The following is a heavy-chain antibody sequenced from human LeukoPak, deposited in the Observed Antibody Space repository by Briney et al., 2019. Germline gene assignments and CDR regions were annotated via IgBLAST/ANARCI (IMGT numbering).Heavy chain of an antibody. J-gene: IGHJ4*02. D-gene: IGHD3-10*01. V-gene: IGHV4-31*03. CDR1: GGSISSGDYY. CDR2: IYYSGYT. Sequence: PSETLSLTCTVSGGSISSGDYYWSWIRQHPGKGLEWIGYIYYSGYTSYNPSLKSRVTISLDTSKNQFSLELSSVTAADTAVHYCARYHYGYGYWGQGTLVTVSS. CDR3: ARYHYGYGY.